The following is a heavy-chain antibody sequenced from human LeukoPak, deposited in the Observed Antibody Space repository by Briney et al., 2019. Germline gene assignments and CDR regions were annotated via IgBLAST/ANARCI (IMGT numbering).Heavy chain of an antibody. CDR1: GFTFSSYS. J-gene: IGHJ4*02. V-gene: IGHV3-21*01. CDR3: ARDKDTTVTTPYYFDY. Sequence: GGSLRLSCAASGFTFSSYSMNWVRQAPGKGLEWVSSISSSSSYIYYADSVKGRFTISRDNAKNSLYLQMNSLRAADTAVYYCARDKDTTVTTPYYFDYWGQGTLITVSS. CDR2: ISSSSSYI. D-gene: IGHD4-17*01.